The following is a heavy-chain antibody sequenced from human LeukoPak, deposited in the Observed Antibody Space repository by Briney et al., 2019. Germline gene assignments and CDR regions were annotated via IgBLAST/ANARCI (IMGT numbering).Heavy chain of an antibody. CDR2: ISGSGGST. CDR3: AKALPSSGWYWGFDY. D-gene: IGHD6-19*01. CDR1: GFTFSSYA. J-gene: IGHJ4*02. Sequence: GGSLRLPCAASGFTFSSYAMSWVRQAPGKGLEWVSAISGSGGSTYYADSVKGRFTISRDNSKNTLYLQMNSLRAEDTAVYYCAKALPSSGWYWGFDYWGQGTLVTVSS. V-gene: IGHV3-23*01.